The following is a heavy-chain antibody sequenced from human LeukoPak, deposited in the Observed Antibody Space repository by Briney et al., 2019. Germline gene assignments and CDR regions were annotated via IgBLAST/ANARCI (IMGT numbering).Heavy chain of an antibody. CDR3: ATGMRYYYDSSGYYY. Sequence: GGSLRLSCAASGFTFSNAWMSWVRQAPGKGLEWVGRIKSKTDGGTTDYAAPVKGRFTISRDDSKNTLYLQMNSLKTEDTAVYYCATGMRYYYDSSGYYYWGQGTLVTVSS. D-gene: IGHD3-22*01. CDR1: GFTFSNAW. V-gene: IGHV3-15*01. J-gene: IGHJ4*02. CDR2: IKSKTDGGTT.